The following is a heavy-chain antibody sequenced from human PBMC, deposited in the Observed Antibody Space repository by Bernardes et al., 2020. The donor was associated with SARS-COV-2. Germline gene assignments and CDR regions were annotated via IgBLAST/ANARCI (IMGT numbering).Heavy chain of an antibody. J-gene: IGHJ6*02. V-gene: IGHV4-59*08. D-gene: IGHD4-4*01. CDR3: ARQGNTHDYYGLDV. CDR1: GGSINTYY. CDR2: IYYSGST. Sequence: SETLSLTCTVSGGSINTYYWSWIRRPPGKGLEWIGYIYYSGSTMYNPSLKSRVTISIDRSKNQFSLTLTSVTAADTAIYYCARQGNTHDYYGLDVWGQGTAVTVSS.